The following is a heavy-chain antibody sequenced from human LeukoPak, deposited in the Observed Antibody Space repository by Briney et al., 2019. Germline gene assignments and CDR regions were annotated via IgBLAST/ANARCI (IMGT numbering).Heavy chain of an antibody. J-gene: IGHJ6*04. Sequence: ASVKVSCKASGYTFTTHDLTWVRQATGQGLEWMGWMNPGSGDTAYAQKFQGRVTMTRDTSMSTAYMELSSLRSEDTAVYYCATIQIVVVPAAPRYYYYGMDVXXXGTTVTVPS. D-gene: IGHD2-2*01. CDR2: MNPGSGDT. CDR3: ATIQIVVVPAAPRYYYYGMDV. V-gene: IGHV1-8*01. CDR1: GYTFTTHD.